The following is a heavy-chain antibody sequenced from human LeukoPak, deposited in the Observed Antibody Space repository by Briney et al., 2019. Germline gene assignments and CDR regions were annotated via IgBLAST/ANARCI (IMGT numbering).Heavy chain of an antibody. D-gene: IGHD3-10*01. J-gene: IGHJ4*02. CDR3: ARLAWFGEMVGDYFDY. Sequence: GGSLRLSRAASGFTFSSYSMNWVRQAPGKGLEWVSSISSSSSYIYYADPVKGRFTISRDNAKNSLYLQMNSLRAEDTAVYYCARLAWFGEMVGDYFDYWGQGTLVTVSS. V-gene: IGHV3-21*01. CDR2: ISSSSSYI. CDR1: GFTFSSYS.